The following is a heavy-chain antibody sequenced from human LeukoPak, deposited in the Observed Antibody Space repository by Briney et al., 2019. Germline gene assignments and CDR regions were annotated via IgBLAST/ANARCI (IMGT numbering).Heavy chain of an antibody. CDR3: ARHGDYFFDQ. J-gene: IGHJ4*02. Sequence: PRGSLTHSCAASGFTFSRSWMGWVRQAPGKGLEWVANIKQDGTSKYYEDSLKGRFTISRDNAKNSVYLQMNSVGADDTALYYCARHGDYFFDQWGPGTRVIVSA. V-gene: IGHV3-7*01. D-gene: IGHD2-21*01. CDR2: IKQDGTSK. CDR1: GFTFSRSW.